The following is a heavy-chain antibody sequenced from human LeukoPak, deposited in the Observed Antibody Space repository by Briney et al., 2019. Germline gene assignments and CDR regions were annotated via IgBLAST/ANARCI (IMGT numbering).Heavy chain of an antibody. D-gene: IGHD3-10*01. CDR2: ISWNSGSI. J-gene: IGHJ4*02. V-gene: IGHV3-9*01. CDR1: GFTFDDYA. CDR3: AKAEGWAYYGSGSMYFDY. Sequence: PGRSLRLSCAASGFTFDDYAMHWVRQAPGKGLEWVSGISWNSGSIGYADSVKGRFTISRDNDKNSLYLQMNSLRAEDTALYYCAKAEGWAYYGSGSMYFDYWGQGTLVTVSS.